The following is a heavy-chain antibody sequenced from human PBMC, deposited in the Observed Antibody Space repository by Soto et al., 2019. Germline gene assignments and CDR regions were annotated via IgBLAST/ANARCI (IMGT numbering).Heavy chain of an antibody. V-gene: IGHV4-34*01. CDR1: GGSLSGYY. J-gene: IGHJ3*02. Sequence: SETLSLTCAVYGGSLSGYYWSWIRQSPGKGLEWIGEINHSGSTNYNPSLKSRVTISVDTSKNQFSLKLSSVTAADTAVYYCARGGRGFLWSGDPTAFDIWGHRTLVTVSS. CDR2: INHSGST. D-gene: IGHD3-3*01. CDR3: ARGGRGFLWSGDPTAFDI.